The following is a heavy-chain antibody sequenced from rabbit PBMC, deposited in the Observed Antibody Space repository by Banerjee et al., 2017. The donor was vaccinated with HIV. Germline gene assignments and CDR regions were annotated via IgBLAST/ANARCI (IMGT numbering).Heavy chain of an antibody. V-gene: IGHV1S8*01. J-gene: IGHJ4*01. CDR3: VRGGGL. CDR2: IDPIFGVS. Sequence: QEQLVESGGGLVQPGGSLKLSCTVSGFDISKYGVTWVRQAPGKGLEWIGYIDPIFGVSYYATWVNGRFPISSHDAQNTLYLQLNSLTAADTATYFCVRGGGLWGPGTLVTVS. CDR1: GFDISKYG.